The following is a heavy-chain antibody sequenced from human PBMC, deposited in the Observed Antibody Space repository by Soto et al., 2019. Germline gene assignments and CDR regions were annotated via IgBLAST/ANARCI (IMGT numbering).Heavy chain of an antibody. D-gene: IGHD3-9*01. CDR3: ARDRRSYYDILTGLSFDY. J-gene: IGHJ4*02. V-gene: IGHV3-11*01. CDR1: GFTFSDYY. CDR2: ISSSGSTI. Sequence: PGGSLRLSCAASGFTFSDYYMSWIRQAPGKGLEWVSYISSSGSTIYYADSVKGRFTISRDNAKNSLYLQMNSLRAEDTAVYYCARDRRSYYDILTGLSFDYWGQGTLVTVSS.